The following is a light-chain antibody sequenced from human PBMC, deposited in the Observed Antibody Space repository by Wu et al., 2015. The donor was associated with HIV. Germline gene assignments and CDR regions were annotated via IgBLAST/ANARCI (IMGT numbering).Light chain of an antibody. Sequence: EIVMTQSPATLSVSPGERATLSCRASRSVNSNLAWYQQKPGQSPRLIIYGASTRATGVPGRFSGFGSETEFTLTISNMQSEDFAVYYCQQYSHWPPITFGQGPSWRSN. CDR1: RSVNSN. CDR2: GAS. V-gene: IGKV3D-15*01. J-gene: IGKJ2*01. CDR3: QQYSHWPPIT.